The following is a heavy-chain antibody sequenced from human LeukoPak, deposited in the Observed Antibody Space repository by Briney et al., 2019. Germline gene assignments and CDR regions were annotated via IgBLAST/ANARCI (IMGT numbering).Heavy chain of an antibody. Sequence: SETLSLTCAVYGVSFSGYYWSWLRQPPGKGLEWLGEINHSGSTNYNPSLKSRVTISVDTSKNQFSLKLSSVTAADTAVYYCARVAAAGRAPLPRFDPWGQGTLVTVSS. CDR1: GVSFSGYY. CDR3: ARVAAAGRAPLPRFDP. CDR2: INHSGST. J-gene: IGHJ5*02. D-gene: IGHD6-13*01. V-gene: IGHV4-34*01.